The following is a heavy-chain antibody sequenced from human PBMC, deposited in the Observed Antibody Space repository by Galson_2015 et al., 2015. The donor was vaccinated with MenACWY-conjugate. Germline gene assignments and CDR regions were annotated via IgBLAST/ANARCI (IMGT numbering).Heavy chain of an antibody. CDR2: IKSKTDGGTT. J-gene: IGHJ4*02. Sequence: SLRLSCAASGFTFSNAWMNWVRQAPGKGLEWVGRIKSKTDGGTTDYAAPVKGRFTISRDDSKNTLYLQMNSLKTEDTAVYYCTPPTINYYDSSGYRTEIDYWGQGTLFTVSS. V-gene: IGHV3-15*07. CDR1: GFTFSNAW. CDR3: TPPTINYYDSSGYRTEIDY. D-gene: IGHD3-22*01.